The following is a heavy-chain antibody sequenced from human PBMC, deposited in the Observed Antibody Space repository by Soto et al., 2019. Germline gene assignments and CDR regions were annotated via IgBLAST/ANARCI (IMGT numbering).Heavy chain of an antibody. CDR2: ISGSGSGT. J-gene: IGHJ4*02. D-gene: IGHD3-22*01. CDR3: ANGSSGYYDTFDY. Sequence: GWSLRLSCAASGFTFSSYSIYLVRQASGKGLEWVSGISGSGSGTYYADSVKGRFTISRDNSKNTLYLLMSSLRAEDTAVYYCANGSSGYYDTFDYWGQGTLVTVSS. V-gene: IGHV3-23*01. CDR1: GFTFSSYS.